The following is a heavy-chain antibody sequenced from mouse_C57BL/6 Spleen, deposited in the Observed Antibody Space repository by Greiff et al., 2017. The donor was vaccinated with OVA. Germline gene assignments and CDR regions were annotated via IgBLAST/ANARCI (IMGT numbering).Heavy chain of an antibody. CDR1: GYTFTDYE. CDR2: IDPETGGT. Sequence: QVHVKQSGAELVRPGASVTLSCKASGYTFTDYEMHWVKQTPVHGLEWIGAIDPETGGTAYNQKFKGKAILTADKSSSTAYMELRSLTSEDSAVYYCTSVTIYYYFDYWGQGTTLTVSS. V-gene: IGHV1-15*01. D-gene: IGHD2-13*01. J-gene: IGHJ2*01. CDR3: TSVTIYYYFDY.